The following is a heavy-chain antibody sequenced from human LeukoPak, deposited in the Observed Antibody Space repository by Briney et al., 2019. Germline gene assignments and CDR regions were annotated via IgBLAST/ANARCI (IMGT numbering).Heavy chain of an antibody. Sequence: GWSLRLSCAASGFTFSTYSMNWVRQAPGKGLEWVSYISSSSNTIYYVDSVKGRFTISRDNGKDSLYLQMNSLRAEDTAVYYCAPGYCSSSSCTHYFEYWGQRNLVTVSS. J-gene: IGHJ4*02. CDR2: ISSSSNTI. V-gene: IGHV3-48*04. CDR1: GFTFSTYS. D-gene: IGHD2-2*01. CDR3: APGYCSSSSCTHYFEY.